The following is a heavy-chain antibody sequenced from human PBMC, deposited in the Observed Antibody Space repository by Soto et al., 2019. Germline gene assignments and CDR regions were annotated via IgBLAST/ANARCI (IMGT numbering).Heavy chain of an antibody. CDR2: IGAGGDIT. Sequence: GGSLRLSCAASGFSFSNFAMSWVRQAPGKGLEWVSGIGAGGDITFYADSVKGRFDISRNNSKNTVYLQVNSLRAEDTAVYFCAKDDFTDRGEDYFDHWGPGTLVTVSS. V-gene: IGHV3-23*01. CDR3: AKDDFTDRGEDYFDH. D-gene: IGHD2-21*01. J-gene: IGHJ4*02. CDR1: GFSFSNFA.